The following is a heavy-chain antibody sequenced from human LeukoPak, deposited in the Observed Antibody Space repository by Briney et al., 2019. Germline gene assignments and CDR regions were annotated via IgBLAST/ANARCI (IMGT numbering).Heavy chain of an antibody. J-gene: IGHJ5*02. D-gene: IGHD1-26*01. V-gene: IGHV3-7*01. CDR2: IKQDGSEK. Sequence: GGSLRLSCAASGFTFSSYWMSWVRQAPGKGLEWVANIKQDGSEKYYVDSVKGRFTISRDNAKNSLYLQMNSLRAEDTAVYYCARRIVGATGDNWFDPWGQGTLVTVSS. CDR3: ARRIVGATGDNWFDP. CDR1: GFTFSSYW.